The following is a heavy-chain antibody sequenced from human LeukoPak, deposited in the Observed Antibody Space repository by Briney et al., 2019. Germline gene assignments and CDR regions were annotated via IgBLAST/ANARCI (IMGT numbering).Heavy chain of an antibody. J-gene: IGHJ3*02. D-gene: IGHD6-19*01. CDR1: GVSINSSNYY. CDR3: AREGRWLAHHDAFDI. CDR2: IYYSGRT. Sequence: NPSETLSLTCTVSGVSINSSNYYWGWIRQPPGKGLEWIGNIYYSGRTYYNPSLKSRVTISVDTSKNQFSLKLSSVTAADTAVYYCAREGRWLAHHDAFDIWGQGTMVTVSS. V-gene: IGHV4-39*07.